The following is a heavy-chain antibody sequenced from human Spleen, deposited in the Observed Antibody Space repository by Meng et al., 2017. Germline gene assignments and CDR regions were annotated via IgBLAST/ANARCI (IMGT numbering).Heavy chain of an antibody. Sequence: GESLKISCVASGFRFTSYWMSWVRQAPGKGLEWLANIKQDGSEKHYVDSVRGRFTISRDNAKNSLYLQMNSLRGEDTAVYYCARGYSYGLTWFDYWGQGTRVT. D-gene: IGHD5-18*01. CDR1: GFRFTSYW. J-gene: IGHJ4*02. CDR2: IKQDGSEK. CDR3: ARGYSYGLTWFDY. V-gene: IGHV3-7*01.